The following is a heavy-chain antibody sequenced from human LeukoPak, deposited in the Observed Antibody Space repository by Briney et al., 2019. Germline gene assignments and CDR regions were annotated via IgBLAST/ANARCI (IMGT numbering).Heavy chain of an antibody. Sequence: ASVKVSCKASGYTFASYAMHWVRQAPGQRLEWMGWIHAGNGNTKYSQKFQGRVTITRDTSASTADMELNSLRSEDTAVYYCARGGLAGRFDYWGQGTLVTVST. D-gene: IGHD3/OR15-3a*01. V-gene: IGHV1-3*01. CDR1: GYTFASYA. J-gene: IGHJ4*02. CDR3: ARGGLAGRFDY. CDR2: IHAGNGNT.